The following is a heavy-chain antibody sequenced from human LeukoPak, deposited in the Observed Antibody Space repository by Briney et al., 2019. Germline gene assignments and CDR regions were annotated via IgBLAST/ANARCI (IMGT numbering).Heavy chain of an antibody. CDR1: GFTFTSYS. V-gene: IGHV3-21*01. Sequence: GGSLSLSCAASGFTFTSYSMNWVRQPPGKGLEWVSSISSSSSYIYYADLVKGRFTISRDNAKNSLYLQMNSLRAEDTAVYYCAGDGRYSNGAVDYCGQGTLVTVCS. D-gene: IGHD5-18*01. J-gene: IGHJ4*02. CDR3: AGDGRYSNGAVDY. CDR2: ISSSSSYI.